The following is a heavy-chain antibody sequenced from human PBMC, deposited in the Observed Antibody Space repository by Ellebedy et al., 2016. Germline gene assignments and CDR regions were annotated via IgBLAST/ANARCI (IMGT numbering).Heavy chain of an antibody. CDR3: ASVNYGSGNKRAFDI. D-gene: IGHD3-10*01. Sequence: SETLSLTXTVSGGSISSGDYYWSWIRQPPGKGLEWIGYIYYSGSTYYNPSLKSRVTISVDTSKNQFSLKLSSVTAADTAVYYCASVNYGSGNKRAFDIWGQGTMVTVSS. V-gene: IGHV4-30-4*01. CDR2: IYYSGST. CDR1: GGSISSGDYY. J-gene: IGHJ3*02.